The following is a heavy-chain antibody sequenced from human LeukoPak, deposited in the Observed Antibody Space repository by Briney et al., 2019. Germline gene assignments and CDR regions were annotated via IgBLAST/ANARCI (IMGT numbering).Heavy chain of an antibody. Sequence: SETLSLTCTVSGGSISSYYWSWIRQPAAKGLEWIGRIYTSGSTNYNPSLKSRVTMSVDTSKNQFSLKLSSVTAADTAVYYCARDVRNIVVVPAAIRDYYYYYMDVWGKGTTVTVSS. CDR3: ARDVRNIVVVPAAIRDYYYYYMDV. V-gene: IGHV4-4*07. CDR2: IYTSGST. D-gene: IGHD2-2*02. J-gene: IGHJ6*03. CDR1: GGSISSYY.